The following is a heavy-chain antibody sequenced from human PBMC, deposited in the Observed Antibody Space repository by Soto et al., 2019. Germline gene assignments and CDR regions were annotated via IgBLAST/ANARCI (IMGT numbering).Heavy chain of an antibody. CDR1: GGSISSGDYY. V-gene: IGHV4-30-4*02. CDR3: AREGCSSTSCFRAWANWFDP. Sequence: PSETLSLTCTVSGGSISSGDYYWSWIRQPPGKGLEWIGYIYYSGSTYYNPSLKSRVTISVDTSKNQFSLKLSSVTAADTAVYYCAREGCSSTSCFRAWANWFDPWGQGTLVTVSS. D-gene: IGHD2-2*01. CDR2: IYYSGST. J-gene: IGHJ5*02.